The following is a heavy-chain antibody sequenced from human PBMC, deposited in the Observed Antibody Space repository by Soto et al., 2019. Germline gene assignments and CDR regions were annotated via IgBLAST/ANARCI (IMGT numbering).Heavy chain of an antibody. V-gene: IGHV4-59*01. CDR1: GGSISSYY. CDR2: IYYSGST. Sequence: SETLSLTCTVSGGSISSYYWSWIRQPPGKGLEWIGYIYYSGSTNYNPSLKSRVTISVDTSKNQFSLKLSSVTAADMAVYYCARRXYYDSSGYDRLGDAFDIWGQGTMVTVSS. D-gene: IGHD3-22*01. J-gene: IGHJ3*02. CDR3: ARRXYYDSSGYDRLGDAFDI.